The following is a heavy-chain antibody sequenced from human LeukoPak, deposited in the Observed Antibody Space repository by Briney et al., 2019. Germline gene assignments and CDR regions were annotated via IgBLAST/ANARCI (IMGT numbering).Heavy chain of an antibody. V-gene: IGHV4-34*01. CDR1: GGSFSGYY. CDR3: ARGITGNDYYYYGMDV. D-gene: IGHD1-20*01. J-gene: IGHJ6*02. Sequence: PSETLSLTCAVYGGSFSGYYWSWIRQPPGKGLEWIGEINHSGSTNYNPSLKSRVTISVDTSKNQFSLKLSSVTAADTAVYYCARGITGNDYYYYGMDVWGQGTTVTVSS. CDR2: INHSGST.